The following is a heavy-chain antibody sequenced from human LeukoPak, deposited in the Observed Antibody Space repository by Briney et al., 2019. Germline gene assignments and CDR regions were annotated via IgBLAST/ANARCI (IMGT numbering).Heavy chain of an antibody. CDR1: GFTFSSYS. CDR3: ARESYEYYFDY. J-gene: IGHJ4*02. D-gene: IGHD1-26*01. V-gene: IGHV3-48*04. Sequence: GGSLRLSFAASGFTFSSYSMNWVRQAPGKGLEWVSYISSSSSTIYYADSVKGRFTISRDNAKNSLYLQMNSLRAEDTAVYYCARESYEYYFDYWGQGTLVTVSS. CDR2: ISSSSSTI.